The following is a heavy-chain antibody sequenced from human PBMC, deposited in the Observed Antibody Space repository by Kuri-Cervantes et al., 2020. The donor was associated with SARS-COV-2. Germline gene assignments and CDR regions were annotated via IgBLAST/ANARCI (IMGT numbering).Heavy chain of an antibody. Sequence: ASVKVSCKASGYTFTGYYMHWVRQAPGQGLEWMGWINPNSGGTNYAQKFQGRVTMTRDTSINTAYMELSRLRSDDTAVYYCASGRGPYYTDANFDPWGQGTLVTVSS. CDR2: INPNSGGT. CDR3: ASGRGPYYTDANFDP. CDR1: GYTFTGYY. D-gene: IGHD3-3*01. J-gene: IGHJ5*02. V-gene: IGHV1-2*02.